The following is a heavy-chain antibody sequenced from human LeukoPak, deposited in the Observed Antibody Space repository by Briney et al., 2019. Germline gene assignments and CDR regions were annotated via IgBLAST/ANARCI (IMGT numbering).Heavy chain of an antibody. Sequence: GGSLRLSCAASGFTFSSYWMSWVRQAPGKGLEWVANIKQDGSEKYYVDSVKGRFTISRDNAKNSLYLQMNSLRAEDTAVYYCARVVAQLWPNWFDPWGQGTLVTVSS. CDR2: IKQDGSEK. D-gene: IGHD5-18*01. CDR1: GFTFSSYW. CDR3: ARVVAQLWPNWFDP. V-gene: IGHV3-7*01. J-gene: IGHJ5*02.